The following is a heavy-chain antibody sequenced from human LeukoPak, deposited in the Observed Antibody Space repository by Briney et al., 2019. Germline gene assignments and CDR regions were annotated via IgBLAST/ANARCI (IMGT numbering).Heavy chain of an antibody. D-gene: IGHD4-17*01. J-gene: IGHJ4*02. CDR1: GYTFTSYG. V-gene: IGHV1-18*01. CDR2: ISAYNGNT. CDR3: ARADAIYGDFPGEDFS. Sequence: ASVKVSCKASGYTFTSYGISWVRQAPGQGLEWMGWISAYNGNTNYAQKLQGRVTMTTDTSTSTAYMELRSLRSDDTAVYYCARADAIYGDFPGEDFSWGQGTLVTVSS.